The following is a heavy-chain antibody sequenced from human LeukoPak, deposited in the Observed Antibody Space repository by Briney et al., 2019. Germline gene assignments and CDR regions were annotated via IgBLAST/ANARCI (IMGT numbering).Heavy chain of an antibody. D-gene: IGHD3-3*01. CDR3: ASPEWLPDSIDI. CDR1: GLSFSNYW. J-gene: IGHJ3*02. V-gene: IGHV3-7*01. CDR2: IKQDGSEE. Sequence: AGGSLRLSCAASGLSFSNYWMTWVRQAPGKGLEWVATIKQDGSEEYYVDSVKGRFTISRDNAKNSLYLQMNSLRAEDTAVYYCASPEWLPDSIDIWGQGTMVTVSS.